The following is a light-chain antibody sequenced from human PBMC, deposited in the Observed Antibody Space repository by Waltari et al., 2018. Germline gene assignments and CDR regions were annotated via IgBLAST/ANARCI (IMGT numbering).Light chain of an antibody. Sequence: DIQVTQSPSSLSASVGDRVTITCRASQSISTYLNWYQQIPGKAPKLLIYAATSLQSGVPSRFSGSGSRTDFSLTISSLQPEDFATYYCQQSYSMPYTFGQGSKLEIK. CDR3: QQSYSMPYT. CDR1: QSISTY. V-gene: IGKV1-39*01. CDR2: AAT. J-gene: IGKJ2*01.